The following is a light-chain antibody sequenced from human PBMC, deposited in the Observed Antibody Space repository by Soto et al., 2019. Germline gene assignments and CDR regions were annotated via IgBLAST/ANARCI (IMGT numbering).Light chain of an antibody. V-gene: IGLV1-40*01. Sequence: QPVLTQPPSMSGAPVQRVTISCTGSSSNIGAEYGIRWYQHLPGTAPKLLIYGVNSRPSGVPDRFSGSKSGSSASLAIAGLQAEDEADYYCQSYDDSLGGFYVFGTGTKVTVL. CDR3: QSYDDSLGGFYV. CDR2: GVN. J-gene: IGLJ1*01. CDR1: SSNIGAEYG.